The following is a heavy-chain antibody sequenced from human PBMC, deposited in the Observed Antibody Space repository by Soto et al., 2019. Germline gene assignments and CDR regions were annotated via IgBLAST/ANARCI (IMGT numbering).Heavy chain of an antibody. V-gene: IGHV4-39*01. D-gene: IGHD3-10*01. CDR1: GGSISSSSYY. CDR3: ARHGYYGSGSRGLCDY. CDR2: IYYSGST. J-gene: IGHJ4*02. Sequence: PAETLSLTCTVSGGSISSSSYYFFCIRQPPGKGLEWIGSIYYSGSTYYNPPLKSRVTISVDTSKNQFSLKLGSVTAADTAVYYCARHGYYGSGSRGLCDYWGQGTLVAVSS.